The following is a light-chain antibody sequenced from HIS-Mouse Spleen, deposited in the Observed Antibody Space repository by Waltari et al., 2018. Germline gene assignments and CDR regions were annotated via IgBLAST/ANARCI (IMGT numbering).Light chain of an antibody. CDR2: LGS. CDR3: MQALQTPT. V-gene: IGKV2-28*01. CDR1: QRLLHRNGYNY. J-gene: IGKJ1*01. Sequence: DIVMTQSPLSLPVPPGEPASISCRSSQRLLHRNGYNYLDWYLQKPGQSPQLLIYLGSNRASGVPDRFSGSGSGTDFTLKISRVEAEDVGVYYCMQALQTPTFGQGTKVEIK.